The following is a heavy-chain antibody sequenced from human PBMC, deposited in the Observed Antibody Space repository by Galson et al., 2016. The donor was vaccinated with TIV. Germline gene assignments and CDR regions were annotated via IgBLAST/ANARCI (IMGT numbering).Heavy chain of an antibody. J-gene: IGHJ6*02. V-gene: IGHV4-4*02. D-gene: IGHD4-17*01. CDR2: IYHSGST. CDR1: GGSISSSNW. Sequence: SETLSLTCAVSGGSISSSNWWSWVRQPPGKGLEWIGEIYHSGSTNYNPSLKSRVTISVDKSKNQFSLKLSSVTAADTAVYYCARDSHYGPYYYVMDFWGQWTTFTVSS. CDR3: ARDSHYGPYYYVMDF.